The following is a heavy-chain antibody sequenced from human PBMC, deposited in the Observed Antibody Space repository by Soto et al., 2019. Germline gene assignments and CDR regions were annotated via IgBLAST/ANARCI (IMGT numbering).Heavy chain of an antibody. CDR2: IDPNSGAT. CDR3: ARGYGSSPNMELRFGMDV. V-gene: IGHV1-2*02. J-gene: IGHJ6*02. D-gene: IGHD5-18*01. Sequence: QVYLVQSGAEVRRPGASVKVSCTAFGYILTGYSLHWVRQAPGQGLEWMGWIDPNSGATNSAERFHGRVSMTRDTSISAAYLELSSLRSDDTAVYYCARGYGSSPNMELRFGMDVWGQGTTNSVSS. CDR1: GYILTGYS.